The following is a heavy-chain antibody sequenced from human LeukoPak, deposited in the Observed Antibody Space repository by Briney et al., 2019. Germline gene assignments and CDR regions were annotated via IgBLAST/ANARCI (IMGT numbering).Heavy chain of an antibody. D-gene: IGHD3-10*01. CDR3: ARGIRVRGVIRYYGMDV. J-gene: IGHJ6*02. Sequence: ASVTVSCKASGYTFTSYDINWVRQATGQGLEWMGWMNPNSGNTGYAQKFQGRVTMTRNTSISTAYMELSSLRSEDTAVYYCARGIRVRGVIRYYGMDVWGQGTTVTDSS. V-gene: IGHV1-8*01. CDR1: GYTFTSYD. CDR2: MNPNSGNT.